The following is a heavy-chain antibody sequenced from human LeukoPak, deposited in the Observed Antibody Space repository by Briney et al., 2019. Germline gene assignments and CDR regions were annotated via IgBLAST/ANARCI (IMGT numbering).Heavy chain of an antibody. CDR2: THHIGST. V-gene: IGHV4-4*02. CDR1: GDSISSTKW. D-gene: IGHD3-16*01. Sequence: PSGTLSLTCAVSGDSISSTKWWSWVRQPPGKGLEGIGETHHIGSTNYNPSLKSRVTISVDKTKNQFSLKLSSVTAADKAVYYCARRKRPIGPHYDYVWGRNARGGAYYFDYWGQGTLVTVSS. CDR3: ARRKRPIGPHYDYVWGRNARGGAYYFDY. J-gene: IGHJ4*02.